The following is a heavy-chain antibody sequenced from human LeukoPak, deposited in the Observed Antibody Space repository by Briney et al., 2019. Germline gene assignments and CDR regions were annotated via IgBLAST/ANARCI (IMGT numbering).Heavy chain of an antibody. D-gene: IGHD2-2*01. V-gene: IGHV3-48*01. CDR1: GFTFSTYS. Sequence: PGGSLRLSCAASGFTFSTYSMNWVRQAPGKGLEWVSYISRSSSTIYYADSVKGRFTISRDNSKNTLYLQMNSLRAEDTAVYYCVKEAADIVVVPAAMMDSWGQGTLVTVSS. CDR3: VKEAADIVVVPAAMMDS. J-gene: IGHJ5*01. CDR2: ISRSSSTI.